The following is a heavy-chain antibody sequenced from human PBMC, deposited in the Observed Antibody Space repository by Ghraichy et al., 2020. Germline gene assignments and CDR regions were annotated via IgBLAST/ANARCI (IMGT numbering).Heavy chain of an antibody. V-gene: IGHV3-23*01. CDR3: AKIGVIGLWYFDL. D-gene: IGHD3-10*01. J-gene: IGHJ2*01. CDR2: ISSRGDYT. CDR1: GFSFSSHG. Sequence: GGSLRLSCAASGFSFSSHGMTWVRQAPGKGPEWVSAISSRGDYTFYAESVKGRFTISRDNSKNTMYLQMNSLGAEDTAVYYCAKIGVIGLWYFDLWGRGTQVTFS.